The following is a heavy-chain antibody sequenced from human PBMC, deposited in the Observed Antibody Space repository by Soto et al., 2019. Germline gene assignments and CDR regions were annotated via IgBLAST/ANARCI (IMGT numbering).Heavy chain of an antibody. CDR3: ARDTNGGLSAFDI. V-gene: IGHV3-33*01. CDR1: GFTFNSYG. J-gene: IGHJ3*02. CDR2: IWYDGSNK. D-gene: IGHD3-16*01. Sequence: QVQLVESGGGVVQPGRSLRLSCATSGFTFNSYGMHWVRQAPGKGLEWVAVIWYDGSNKYYVDSVKGRFTISRDNSKNTLYLQMNSLRAEDTAVYYCARDTNGGLSAFDIWGQGTMVTVSS.